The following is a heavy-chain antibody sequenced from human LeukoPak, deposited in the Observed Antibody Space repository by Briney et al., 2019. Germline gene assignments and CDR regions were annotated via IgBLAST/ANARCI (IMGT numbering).Heavy chain of an antibody. CDR3: AKRHCRGGTCYSDSYYLDV. CDR2: ISATGGST. V-gene: IGHV3-23*01. Sequence: GGSLRLSCAASGFAFSTYTMSWVRQAPGKGLEWVSGISATGGSTYSADSVKGRFTISRDNSKNTLILQMNNLRVEDTALYYCAKRHCRGGTCYSDSYYLDVWGKGTTVTVSS. D-gene: IGHD2-15*01. CDR1: GFAFSTYT. J-gene: IGHJ6*03.